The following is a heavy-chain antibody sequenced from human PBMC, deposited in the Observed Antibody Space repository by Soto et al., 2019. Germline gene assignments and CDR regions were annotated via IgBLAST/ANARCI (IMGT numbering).Heavy chain of an antibody. CDR2: ISYDGSNK. J-gene: IGHJ6*04. Sequence: PWGSRRLSCAASGFTFSSYAMHWVRQDPGKGLEWVAVISYDGSNKYYADSVKGRFTISRDNSKNTLYLQMNSLRAEDTAVYYCARDLRESMEGWGKGKTVTVSS. V-gene: IGHV3-30-3*01. CDR1: GFTFSSYA. CDR3: ARDLRESMEG.